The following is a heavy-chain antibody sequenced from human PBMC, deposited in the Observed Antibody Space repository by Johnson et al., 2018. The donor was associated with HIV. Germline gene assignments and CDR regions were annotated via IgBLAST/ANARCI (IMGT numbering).Heavy chain of an antibody. J-gene: IGHJ3*02. CDR1: GFTFSSYA. Sequence: VQLVESGGGVVQPGGSLRLSCAASGFTFSSYAMSWVRQAPGKGLEWVSAISSSGSTIYYADSVKGRFTISRDNSKNTLYLQMNSLSAEDTAVYYCARDGPWLQSQRDAFDIWGQGTMVTVSS. CDR2: ISSSGSTI. V-gene: IGHV3-23*04. CDR3: ARDGPWLQSQRDAFDI. D-gene: IGHD5-24*01.